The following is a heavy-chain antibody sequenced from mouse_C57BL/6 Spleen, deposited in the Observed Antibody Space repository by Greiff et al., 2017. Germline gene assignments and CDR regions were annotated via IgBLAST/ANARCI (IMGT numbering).Heavy chain of an antibody. D-gene: IGHD1-1*01. V-gene: IGHV1-64*01. J-gene: IGHJ4*01. Sequence: QVQLKQPGAELVKPGASVKLSCKASGYTFTSYWMHWVKQRPGQGLEWIGMIHPNSGSTNYNEKFKSKATLTVDKSSSTAYMQLSSLTSEDSAVYYCARGITTVVATGGAMDYWGQGTSVTVSS. CDR2: IHPNSGST. CDR3: ARGITTVVATGGAMDY. CDR1: GYTFTSYW.